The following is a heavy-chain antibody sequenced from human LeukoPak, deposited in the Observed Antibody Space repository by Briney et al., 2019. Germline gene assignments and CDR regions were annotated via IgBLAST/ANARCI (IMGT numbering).Heavy chain of an antibody. V-gene: IGHV1-18*01. D-gene: IGHD6-6*01. CDR3: AKDLHSYSSSSREMDV. J-gene: IGHJ6*03. CDR2: ISAYNGNT. Sequence: AASVTVSCTASGYTFTSYGISWVRQAPGQGLEWMGWISAYNGNTNYAQKLQGRVTMTTDTSTSTAYMELRSLRSDDTAVYYCAKDLHSYSSSSREMDVWGKGTTVTVSS. CDR1: GYTFTSYG.